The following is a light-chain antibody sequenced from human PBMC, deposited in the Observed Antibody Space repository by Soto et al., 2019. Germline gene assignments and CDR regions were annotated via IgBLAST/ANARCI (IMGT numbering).Light chain of an antibody. J-gene: IGKJ1*01. CDR3: QQYSSTFWT. CDR2: GAS. V-gene: IGKV3-20*01. Sequence: EIGLTQSPGTLSLSPGERTTLSCRASQSISSSYLAWYQQKPGQAPRLLVYGASSRATSIPDRFSGSGSGTDFTLTISRLEPEDFALYYCQQYSSTFWTLGQGTKVDIK. CDR1: QSISSSY.